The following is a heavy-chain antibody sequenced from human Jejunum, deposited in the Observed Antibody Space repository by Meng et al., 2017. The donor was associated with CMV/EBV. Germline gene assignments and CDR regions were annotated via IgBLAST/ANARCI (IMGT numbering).Heavy chain of an antibody. V-gene: IGHV3-48*03. CDR3: ARVVLSSTRPYFDF. CDR2: SSCSGNTV. J-gene: IGHJ4*02. Sequence: EFTFSTYAMSWVRQAPGKGLEWVSYSSCSGNTVYYGDSVRGRFTISRDNAKNSVYLQMHGLRAEDTAVYYCARVVLSSTRPYFDFWGQGTLVTVSS. D-gene: IGHD5/OR15-5a*01. CDR1: EFTFSTYA.